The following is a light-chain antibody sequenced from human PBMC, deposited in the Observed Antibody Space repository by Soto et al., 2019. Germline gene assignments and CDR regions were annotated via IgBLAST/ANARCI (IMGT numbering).Light chain of an antibody. V-gene: IGLV2-11*01. J-gene: IGLJ3*02. CDR2: DVT. CDR3: CSYAGSYIWV. Sequence: QSALTQPRSVSGSPGQSVTISCSGTSSDVGGYNYVSWYQQHPGKAPKLMIVDVTKRPSGVPDRFSGSKSGNTASLTISGLQAEDEADYYCCSYAGSYIWVFGGGTKLTVL. CDR1: SSDVGGYNY.